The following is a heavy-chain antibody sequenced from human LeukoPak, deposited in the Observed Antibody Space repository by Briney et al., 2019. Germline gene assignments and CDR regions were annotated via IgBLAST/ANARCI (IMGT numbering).Heavy chain of an antibody. CDR2: IYYSGST. CDR3: ARGGQTGDYFDY. Sequence: SETLSLTCTVSGGSISSGGYYWSWIRQRPGKGLEWIGYIYYSGSTYYNPSLKSRVTISVDTSKNQFSLKLSSVTAADTAVYYCARGGQTGDYFDYWGQGTLVTVSS. V-gene: IGHV4-31*03. CDR1: GGSISSGGYY. J-gene: IGHJ4*02.